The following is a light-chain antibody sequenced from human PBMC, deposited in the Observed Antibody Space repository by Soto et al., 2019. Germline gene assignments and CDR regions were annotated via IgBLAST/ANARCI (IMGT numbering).Light chain of an antibody. CDR2: DAS. CDR1: QSISSW. J-gene: IGKJ1*01. V-gene: IGKV1-5*01. CDR3: QEYNSYWT. Sequence: DIQMTQSPSTLSASVGDRVTITCRASQSISSWLAWYQQKPGKAPKLLIYDASTLESGVPSRFSGSGSGTEFTLTINSLQADDFATYYCQEYNSYWTFGQGTTVDIK.